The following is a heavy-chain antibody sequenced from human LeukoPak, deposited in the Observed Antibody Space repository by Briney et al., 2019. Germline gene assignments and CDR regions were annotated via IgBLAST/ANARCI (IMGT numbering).Heavy chain of an antibody. CDR3: ARSMVGGVIDIVY. CDR1: GYSISSGYY. D-gene: IGHD3-16*02. J-gene: IGHJ4*02. Sequence: NPSETLSLTCAGSGYSISSGYYWGWIRQPPGKGLEWIGSIYHSGSTYYNPSLKSRVTISVDTSKNQFSLKLSSVTAADTAVYYCARSMVGGVIDIVYWGQGTLVAVSS. CDR2: IYHSGST. V-gene: IGHV4-38-2*01.